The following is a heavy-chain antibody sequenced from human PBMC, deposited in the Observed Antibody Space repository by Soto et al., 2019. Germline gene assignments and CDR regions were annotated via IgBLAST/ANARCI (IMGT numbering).Heavy chain of an antibody. CDR2: INHSGST. CDR3: ARTFSVLRYFDWFTPRSVYYFDY. Sequence: SETLSLTCAVYGGSFSGYYWSWIRQHPGKGLEWIGEINHSGSTNYNPSLKSRVTISVDTSKNQFSLKLSSVTAADTAVYYCARTFSVLRYFDWFTPRSVYYFDYWGQGTLVTVSS. J-gene: IGHJ4*02. D-gene: IGHD3-9*01. V-gene: IGHV4-34*01. CDR1: GGSFSGYY.